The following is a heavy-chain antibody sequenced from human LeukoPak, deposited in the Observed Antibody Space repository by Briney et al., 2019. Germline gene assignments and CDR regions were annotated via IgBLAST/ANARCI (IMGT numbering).Heavy chain of an antibody. CDR3: AKDVYYYDSSGLFDY. CDR2: FYSSGTT. J-gene: IGHJ4*02. Sequence: GGSLRLSCVVSGFTVSSKYMTWVRQAPGKGLEWVSVFYSSGTTNYADSVKGRFIISRDNSKNTLYLQMNSLRAEDTAVYYCAKDVYYYDSSGLFDYWGQGTLVTVSS. V-gene: IGHV3-66*03. CDR1: GFTVSSKY. D-gene: IGHD3-22*01.